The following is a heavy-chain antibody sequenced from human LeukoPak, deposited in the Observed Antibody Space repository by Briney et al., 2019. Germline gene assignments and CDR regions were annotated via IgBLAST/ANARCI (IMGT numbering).Heavy chain of an antibody. CDR2: ISYDGSNK. J-gene: IGHJ4*02. CDR3: AREGEMATIMDY. V-gene: IGHV3-30-3*01. Sequence: GGSLRLSCAASGFTFSSYAMHWVRQAPGKGLEWVAVISYDGSNKYYADSVKGRFTISRDNSKNTLYLQMNSLRAEDTAVYYCAREGEMATIMDYWGQGTLVTVSS. D-gene: IGHD5-24*01. CDR1: GFTFSSYA.